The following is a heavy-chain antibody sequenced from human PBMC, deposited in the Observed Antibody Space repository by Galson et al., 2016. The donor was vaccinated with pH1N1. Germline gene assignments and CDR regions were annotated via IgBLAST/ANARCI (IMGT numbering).Heavy chain of an antibody. CDR3: ARRYSSGWSGGDDAFDI. D-gene: IGHD6-19*01. CDR2: THHTGNT. J-gene: IGHJ3*02. Sequence: ETLSLTCGVSGYSITRGYYWGWIRQPPGKGLEWIGTTHHTGNTDYNPSLKNRLTISLDTSKNQFSLKLISVTAADTAMYYCARRYSSGWSGGDDAFDIWGQGTMVTVSS. V-gene: IGHV4-38-2*01. CDR1: GYSITRGYY.